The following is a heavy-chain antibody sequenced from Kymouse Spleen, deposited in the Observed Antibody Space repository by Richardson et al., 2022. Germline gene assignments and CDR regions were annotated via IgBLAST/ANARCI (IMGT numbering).Heavy chain of an antibody. J-gene: IGHJ4*02. D-gene: IGHD3-9*01. CDR1: GFTFSSYW. CDR2: IKQDGSEK. Sequence: EVQLVESGGGLVQPGGSLRLSCAASGFTFSSYWMSWVRQAPGKGLEWVANIKQDGSEKYYVDSVKGRFTISRDNAKNSLYLQMNSLRAEDTAVYYCARGRYFDWLLFDYWGQGTLVTVSS. V-gene: IGHV3-7*01. CDR3: ARGRYFDWLLFDY.